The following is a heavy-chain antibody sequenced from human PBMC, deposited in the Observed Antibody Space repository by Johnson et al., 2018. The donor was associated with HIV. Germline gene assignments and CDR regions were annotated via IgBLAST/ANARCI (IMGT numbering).Heavy chain of an antibody. CDR1: GFTFSSYA. J-gene: IGHJ3*02. CDR3: TRGNITMIVGTSYAFDI. D-gene: IGHD3-22*01. Sequence: QVQLVESGGGVVQPGRSLRLSCAASGFTFSSYAMHWVRQAPGKGLEWVAGIGYDGSNKYYADSVKGRFTISRDNSKNTLYLQMGSLRAEDMAVYYCTRGNITMIVGTSYAFDIWGPGTMVTVSS. CDR2: IGYDGSNK. V-gene: IGHV3-30*14.